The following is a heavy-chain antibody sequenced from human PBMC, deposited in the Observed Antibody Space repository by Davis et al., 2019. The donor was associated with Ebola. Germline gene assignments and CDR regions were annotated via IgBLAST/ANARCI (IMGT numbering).Heavy chain of an antibody. Sequence: PGGSLRLSCAASRFTFSSYDMHWVRQATGKGLEWVSAIGTAGDTYYPGSVKGRFTISRENAKNSLYLQMNSLRAGDTAVYYCARSRGRLTDPYYYYGMDVWGQGTTVTVSS. V-gene: IGHV3-13*01. CDR3: ARSRGRLTDPYYYYGMDV. D-gene: IGHD4-11*01. CDR2: IGTAGDT. J-gene: IGHJ6*02. CDR1: RFTFSSYD.